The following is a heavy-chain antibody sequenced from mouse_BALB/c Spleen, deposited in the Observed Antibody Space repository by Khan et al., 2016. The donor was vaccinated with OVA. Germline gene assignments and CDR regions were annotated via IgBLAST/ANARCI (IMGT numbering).Heavy chain of an antibody. J-gene: IGHJ2*01. Sequence: QVQLKQSGAELAKPGASVKMSCKASGYTFTFYWMHWIKQRPGQGLECIGYINPTSGYTDYNQKFKDKATLTADKTSSTAYIVLLSLTSDDAAVYYCESDWIDYWGQGTALTVSS. CDR2: INPTSGYT. V-gene: IGHV1-7*01. CDR1: GYTFTFYW. CDR3: ESDWIDY.